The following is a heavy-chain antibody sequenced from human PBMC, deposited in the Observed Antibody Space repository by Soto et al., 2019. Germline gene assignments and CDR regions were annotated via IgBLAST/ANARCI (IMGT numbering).Heavy chain of an antibody. J-gene: IGHJ6*02. CDR2: ISGSSGKT. V-gene: IGHV3-23*01. Sequence: GGSLRLSCAASGFTSSSYAMSWVRQAPGKGLEWVSAISGSSGKTYYADSVKGRFTISRDNSKNTLYLQMNSLRAEDTAVYYCAKVITARLSYYYGMDVWGQGTTVTVSS. CDR1: GFTSSSYA. D-gene: IGHD6-6*01. CDR3: AKVITARLSYYYGMDV.